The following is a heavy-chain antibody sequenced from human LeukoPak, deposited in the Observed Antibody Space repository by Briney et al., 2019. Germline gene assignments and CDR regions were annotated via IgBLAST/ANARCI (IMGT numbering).Heavy chain of an antibody. Sequence: GGSLRLSCAASGITFSSYGMSWVRQAPGKGLEWVSSISSTGGTTYYADSVKGRFTISRDNSKNTLYLQMNSLRAEDTAVYYCARGADWFDPCGQGTLVTVSS. V-gene: IGHV3-23*01. CDR2: ISSTGGTT. J-gene: IGHJ5*02. CDR1: GITFSSYG. CDR3: ARGADWFDP. D-gene: IGHD4/OR15-4a*01.